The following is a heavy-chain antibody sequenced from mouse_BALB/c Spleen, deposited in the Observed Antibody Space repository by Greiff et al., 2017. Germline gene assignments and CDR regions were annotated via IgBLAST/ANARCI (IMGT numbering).Heavy chain of an antibody. Sequence: EVQRVESGGGLVQPGGSRKLSCAASGFTFSSFGMHWVRQAPEKGLEWVAYISSGSSTIYYADTVKGRFTISRDNPKNTLFLQMTSLRSEDTAMYYCARRYGSSYRYAMDYWGQGTSVTVSS. V-gene: IGHV5-17*02. CDR3: ARRYGSSYRYAMDY. CDR2: ISSGSSTI. D-gene: IGHD1-1*01. J-gene: IGHJ4*01. CDR1: GFTFSSFG.